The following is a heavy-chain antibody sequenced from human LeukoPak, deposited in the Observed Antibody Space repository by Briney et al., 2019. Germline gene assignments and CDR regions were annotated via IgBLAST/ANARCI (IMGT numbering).Heavy chain of an antibody. J-gene: IGHJ4*02. CDR2: ISAGGGST. CDR1: GFTFSSYA. Sequence: PGGSLRLSCAASGFTFSSYAMSWVRQAPGKGLEWVSAISAGGGSTYYADSVKGRFTISRDNSKNTLYLQMNSLRAEDTAVYYCAKGKGTRITMVRGVIIKMLPPLYWGQGTLVTVSS. CDR3: AKGKGTRITMVRGVIIKMLPPLY. V-gene: IGHV3-23*01. D-gene: IGHD3-10*01.